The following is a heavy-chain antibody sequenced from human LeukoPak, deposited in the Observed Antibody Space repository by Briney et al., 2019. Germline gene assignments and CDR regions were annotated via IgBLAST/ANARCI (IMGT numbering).Heavy chain of an antibody. V-gene: IGHV4-39*07. Sequence: PSETLSLTCTVSGGSISSSSYYWGWIRQPPGKGLEWNGSIYYSGSTNYNPSLKSRVTISVDTSKNQFSLKLSSVTAADTAVYYCARGSMVRGLQYNWFDPWGQGTLVTVSS. J-gene: IGHJ5*02. CDR2: IYYSGST. CDR3: ARGSMVRGLQYNWFDP. D-gene: IGHD3-10*01. CDR1: GGSISSSSYY.